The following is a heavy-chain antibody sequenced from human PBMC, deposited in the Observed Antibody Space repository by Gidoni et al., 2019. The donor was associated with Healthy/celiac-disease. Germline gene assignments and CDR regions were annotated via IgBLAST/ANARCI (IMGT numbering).Heavy chain of an antibody. CDR2: IYTSGST. CDR1: GGSISSGSYY. J-gene: IGHJ6*02. Sequence: QVQLQESGPGLVKPSQTLSLTCTVSGGSISSGSYYWSWIRQPAGKGLEWIGRIYTSGSTNYNPSLKSRVTISVDTSKNQFSLKLSSVTAADTAVYYCARGTVVVVAARYYYYGMDVWGQGTTVTVSS. D-gene: IGHD2-15*01. V-gene: IGHV4-61*02. CDR3: ARGTVVVVAARYYYYGMDV.